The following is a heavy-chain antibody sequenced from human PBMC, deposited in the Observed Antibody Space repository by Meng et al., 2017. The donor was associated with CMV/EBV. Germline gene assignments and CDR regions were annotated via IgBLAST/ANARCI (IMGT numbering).Heavy chain of an antibody. V-gene: IGHV3-23*01. J-gene: IGHJ6*02. Sequence: GGSLRLFCAASGFTFSSYAMSWVRQAPGKGLEWVSAISGSGGSTYYADSVKGRFTISRDNSKNTLYLQMNSRRAEDTAVYYCAKDLDSSSWNYYYYGMDVWGQGTTVTVSS. CDR3: AKDLDSSSWNYYYYGMDV. D-gene: IGHD6-13*01. CDR2: ISGSGGST. CDR1: GFTFSSYA.